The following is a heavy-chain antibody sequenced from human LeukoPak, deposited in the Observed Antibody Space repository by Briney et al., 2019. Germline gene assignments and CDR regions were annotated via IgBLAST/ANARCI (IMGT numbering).Heavy chain of an antibody. V-gene: IGHV4-39*07. D-gene: IGHD4-11*01. Sequence: SETLSLTCTVSGGSISSSSYYWGWIRQPPGKGLEWIGSIYYSGSTYYNPSLKSRVTISVDTSKNQFSLKLSSVTAADTAVYYCARPLTTSRFFGAFDIWGQGTMVTVSS. J-gene: IGHJ3*02. CDR2: IYYSGST. CDR1: GGSISSSSYY. CDR3: ARPLTTSRFFGAFDI.